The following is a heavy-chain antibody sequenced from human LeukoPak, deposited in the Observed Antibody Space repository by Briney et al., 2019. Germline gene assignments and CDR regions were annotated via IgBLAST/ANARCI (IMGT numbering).Heavy chain of an antibody. V-gene: IGHV5-51*01. Sequence: GEYLKISCKGSGYSFTSYWIGWVRQMPGIGLEWMGIIYPGDSDSRYSPSFQGQVTISADKSISTAYLQWSSLKASDTAMYYCARQVAYTSGRTFDFWGQGTLVTVSS. J-gene: IGHJ4*02. CDR3: ARQVAYTSGRTFDF. CDR1: GYSFTSYW. CDR2: IYPGDSDS. D-gene: IGHD6-19*01.